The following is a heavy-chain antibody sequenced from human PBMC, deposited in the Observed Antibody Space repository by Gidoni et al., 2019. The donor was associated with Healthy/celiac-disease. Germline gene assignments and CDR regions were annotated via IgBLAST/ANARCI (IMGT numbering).Heavy chain of an antibody. Sequence: EVQLLESGGGLVQPGGSLRLSCAASGFTFSSYAMSWVRQAPGKGLEWVSAISGSGGSTYYADSVKCRFTISRDNSKNTLYLQMNSLRAEDTAVYYCAKSGGNYYDSSGYSYWGQGTLVTVSS. D-gene: IGHD3-22*01. V-gene: IGHV3-23*01. CDR3: AKSGGNYYDSSGYSY. J-gene: IGHJ4*02. CDR2: ISGSGGST. CDR1: GFTFSSYA.